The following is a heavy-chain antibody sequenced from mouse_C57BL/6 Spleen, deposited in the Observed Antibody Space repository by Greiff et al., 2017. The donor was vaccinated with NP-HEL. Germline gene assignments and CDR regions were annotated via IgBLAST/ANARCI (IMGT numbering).Heavy chain of an antibody. Sequence: QVQLQESGAELVRPGASVTLSCKASGYTFTDYEMHWVKQTPVHGLEWIGAIDPETGGTAYNQKFKGKAILTADKSSSTAYMELSSLTSEDSAVYYWTSPFITYGAMDYWGQGTSVTVSS. CDR1: GYTFTDYE. CDR2: IDPETGGT. D-gene: IGHD1-1*01. V-gene: IGHV1-15*01. CDR3: TSPFITYGAMDY. J-gene: IGHJ4*01.